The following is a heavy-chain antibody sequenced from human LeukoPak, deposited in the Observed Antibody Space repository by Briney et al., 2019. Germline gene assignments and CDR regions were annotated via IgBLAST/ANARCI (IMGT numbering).Heavy chain of an antibody. V-gene: IGHV3-66*02. CDR1: GLTVSSNY. CDR2: IYSDDST. Sequence: GGSLRLSCAASGLTVSSNYMSWVRQAPGKGLEWVSVIYSDDSTCYADSVRGRFTISRDNSKNMLYLQMNSLRAEDTAVYYCARDGRVGATRLNIWGQGTMVTVSS. D-gene: IGHD1-26*01. CDR3: ARDGRVGATRLNI. J-gene: IGHJ3*02.